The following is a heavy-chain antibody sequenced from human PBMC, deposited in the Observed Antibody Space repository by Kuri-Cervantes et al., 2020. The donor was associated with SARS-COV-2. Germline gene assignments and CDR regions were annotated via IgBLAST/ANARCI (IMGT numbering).Heavy chain of an antibody. J-gene: IGHJ4*02. CDR1: GYSFNNYW. D-gene: IGHD4-17*01. CDR2: IYPGDSDT. V-gene: IGHV5-51*01. CDR3: TRQNYGDYSDGDY. Sequence: GGSLRLSCKGSGYSFNNYWIGWVRQMPGKGLEWMGVIYPGDSDTRYSPPFQGQVTISADKSIRTAYLHWSSLKASDTATYYCTRQNYGDYSDGDYWGQGTLVTVSS.